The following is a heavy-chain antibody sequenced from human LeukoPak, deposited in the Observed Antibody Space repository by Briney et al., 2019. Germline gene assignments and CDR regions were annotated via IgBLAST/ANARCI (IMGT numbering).Heavy chain of an antibody. V-gene: IGHV4-30-2*01. D-gene: IGHD5-24*01. J-gene: IGHJ4*02. CDR2: IYHSGST. CDR1: GGSISSGGYY. Sequence: SQTLSLTCTVSGGSISSGGYYWSWTRQPPGKGLEWIGYIYHSGSTYYNPSLKSRVTISVDTSKNQFSLKLSSVTAADTAVYYCARVIGGERDGYNQNYFDYWGQGTLVTVSS. CDR3: ARVIGGERDGYNQNYFDY.